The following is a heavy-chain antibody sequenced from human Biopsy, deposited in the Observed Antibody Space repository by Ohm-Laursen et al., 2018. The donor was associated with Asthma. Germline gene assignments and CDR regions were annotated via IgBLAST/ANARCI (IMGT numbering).Heavy chain of an antibody. CDR1: SGYGGYMRSGNYY. V-gene: IGHV4-39*01. Sequence: SQTLSLTCSLSSGYGGYMRSGNYYWGWIRQPPGKGLEWIGSIYYSGTTYHNPSLDSRLTVSADTSKNQFSLKLTSVTAADTAVYYCVRGSSSWHHGPFHYYYGLDVWGQGTTATVSS. CDR2: IYYSGTT. CDR3: VRGSSSWHHGPFHYYYGLDV. D-gene: IGHD6-13*01. J-gene: IGHJ6*02.